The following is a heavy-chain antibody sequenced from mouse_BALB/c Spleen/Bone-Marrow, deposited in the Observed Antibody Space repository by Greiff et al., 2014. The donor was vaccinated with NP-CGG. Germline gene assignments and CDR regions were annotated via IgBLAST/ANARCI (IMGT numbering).Heavy chain of an antibody. V-gene: IGHV5-4*02. J-gene: IGHJ4*01. CDR3: ARDRRITTATYAMDY. CDR2: ISDGGSYT. Sequence: EVQLVESGGGLVKPGGSLKLSCAAPGFTFSDYYMYWVRQTPEKRLEWVATISDGGSYTYYPDSVKGRFTISRDNAKNNLYLQMSSLKSEDTAMYYCARDRRITTATYAMDYWGQGTSVTVSS. CDR1: GFTFSDYY. D-gene: IGHD1-2*01.